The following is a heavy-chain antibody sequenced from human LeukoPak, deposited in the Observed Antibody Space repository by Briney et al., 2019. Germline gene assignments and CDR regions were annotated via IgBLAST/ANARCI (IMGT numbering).Heavy chain of an antibody. CDR1: GGYISRDY. V-gene: IGHV4-59*01. J-gene: IGHJ5*02. D-gene: IGHD3-22*01. Sequence: SETLSLTCTVTGGYISRDYWSWIRQPPGKALEWIGYIYYSGSTNYNPSVKSRVTISVDTSKNQFSLKLSSVTAADTAVYYCARLKYYYDSSGYYQTFDPWGQGTLVTVSS. CDR2: IYYSGST. CDR3: ARLKYYYDSSGYYQTFDP.